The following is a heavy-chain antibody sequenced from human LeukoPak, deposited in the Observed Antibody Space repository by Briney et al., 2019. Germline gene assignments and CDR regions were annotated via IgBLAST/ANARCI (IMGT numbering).Heavy chain of an antibody. D-gene: IGHD6-13*01. J-gene: IGHJ6*02. Sequence: GGSLRLSCAASGFTFSSYAMSWVRQAPGKGLEWVSAISGSGGSTYYADSVKGRFTISRDISKNTLYLQMSSLRAEDTAVYYCAKAPPSSYYYYYGMDVWGQGTTVTVSS. V-gene: IGHV3-23*01. CDR3: AKAPPSSYYYYYGMDV. CDR1: GFTFSSYA. CDR2: ISGSGGST.